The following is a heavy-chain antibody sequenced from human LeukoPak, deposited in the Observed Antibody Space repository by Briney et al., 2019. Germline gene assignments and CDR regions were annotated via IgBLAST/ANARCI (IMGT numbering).Heavy chain of an antibody. V-gene: IGHV3-74*01. CDR2: INGDGRNT. Sequence: GGSLRLSCAASGFTLNSYWMHWVRQAPGKGLVWVSHINGDGRNTNYADSVKGRFTISRDNAENTVYLQMNSLRAEDTAVYYCARDHNYGADYWGQGTLVTVSS. J-gene: IGHJ4*02. CDR1: GFTLNSYW. CDR3: ARDHNYGADY. D-gene: IGHD5-18*01.